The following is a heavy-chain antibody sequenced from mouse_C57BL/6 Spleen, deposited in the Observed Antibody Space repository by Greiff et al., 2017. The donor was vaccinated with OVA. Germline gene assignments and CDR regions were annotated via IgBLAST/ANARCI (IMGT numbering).Heavy chain of an antibody. Sequence: EVQRVESGGGLVKPGGSLKLSCAASGFTFSSYAMSWVRQTPEKRLEWVATISDGGSYTYYPDNVKGRFTISRENAKNNLYLQMSHLKTEDTAMYYCARGGYHFAYWGQGTLVTVSA. CDR2: ISDGGSYT. V-gene: IGHV5-4*01. CDR1: GFTFSSYA. CDR3: ARGGYHFAY. D-gene: IGHD3-1*01. J-gene: IGHJ3*01.